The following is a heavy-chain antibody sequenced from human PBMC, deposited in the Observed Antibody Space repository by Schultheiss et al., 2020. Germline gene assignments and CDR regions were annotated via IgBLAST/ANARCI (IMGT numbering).Heavy chain of an antibody. V-gene: IGHV2-5*01. D-gene: IGHD3-9*01. CDR2: IYWNDDK. J-gene: IGHJ4*02. Sequence: SGPTLVKPTQTLTLTCTFSGFSLSTSGMCVGWIRQPPGKALEWLALIYWNDDKRYSPSLKSRLTITKDTSKNQVVLTMTNIDPVDTATYYCAHRRNDILTAYYNDLFDYWGQGTLVTVYS. CDR1: GFSLSTSGMC. CDR3: AHRRNDILTAYYNDLFDY.